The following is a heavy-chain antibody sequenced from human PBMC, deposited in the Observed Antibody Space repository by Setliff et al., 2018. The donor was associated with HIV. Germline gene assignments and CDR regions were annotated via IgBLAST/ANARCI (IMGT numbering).Heavy chain of an antibody. Sequence: PGESLKISCKAVDYTFTTYWIGWVRQMPGEGLEWMGIIYPDDSNIRYNPSFQNQVTISADKSITTAYLEIHNLKTSDTATYYCARRDGRSMNAFEIWGPGTMVTVSS. J-gene: IGHJ3*02. D-gene: IGHD6-13*01. CDR3: ARRDGRSMNAFEI. CDR1: DYTFTTYW. CDR2: IYPDDSNI. V-gene: IGHV5-51*01.